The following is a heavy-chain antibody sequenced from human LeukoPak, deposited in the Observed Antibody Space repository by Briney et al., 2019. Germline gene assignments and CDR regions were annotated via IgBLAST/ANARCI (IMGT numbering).Heavy chain of an antibody. CDR2: IYTSGST. J-gene: IGHJ6*02. D-gene: IGHD2-2*01. CDR3: ARGCSSTSCWLRMDV. V-gene: IGHV4-4*07. CDR1: GGSITNYY. Sequence: SETLSLTCTVSGGSITNYYWSWIRQPAGKGLEWIGRIYTSGSTSYNPTLKSRVTMSIDTSKNQFSPKLSSLTAADKAVYYCARGCSSTSCWLRMDVWGQGTTVTVSS.